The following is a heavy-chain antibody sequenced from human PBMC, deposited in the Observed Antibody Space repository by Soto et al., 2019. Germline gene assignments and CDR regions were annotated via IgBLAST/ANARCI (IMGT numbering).Heavy chain of an antibody. D-gene: IGHD1-26*01. V-gene: IGHV3-33*01. Sequence: QVQLVESGGGVVQPGRSLRLSCAASGFTFSSYGMHWVRQAPGKGLEWVAVIWYDGSNKYYADSVKGRFTISRDNSKNTLYLQMNSLRAEETAVYYCARGAHTGGYGMDVWGQGTTVTVSS. CDR2: IWYDGSNK. CDR3: ARGAHTGGYGMDV. CDR1: GFTFSSYG. J-gene: IGHJ6*02.